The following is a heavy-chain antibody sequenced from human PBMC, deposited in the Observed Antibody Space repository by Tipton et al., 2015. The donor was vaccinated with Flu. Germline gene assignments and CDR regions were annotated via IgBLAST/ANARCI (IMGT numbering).Heavy chain of an antibody. J-gene: IGHJ1*01. D-gene: IGHD6-19*01. V-gene: IGHV4-34*01. CDR2: VNHSGST. CDR1: GGSFSGDY. CDR3: AREKDSRGSEYFQQ. Sequence: TLSLTCVVYGGSFSGDYCSWIRQPPGKGLEWIGEVNHSGSTNYNPSLKSRVTISIDTSKNQFSLRLSSVTAADTAVYYCAREKDSRGSEYFQQWGQGTLVIVSS.